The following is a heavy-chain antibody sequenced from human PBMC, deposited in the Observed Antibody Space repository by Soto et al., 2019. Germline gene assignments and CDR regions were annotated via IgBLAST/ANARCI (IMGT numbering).Heavy chain of an antibody. V-gene: IGHV4-34*01. CDR3: ARGRGDGYNQHWYFDL. J-gene: IGHJ2*01. CDR2: INHSGSN. Sequence: QVHLQQWGAGLLKPSETLSLTCAVYGGSFSGYYWSWIRQPPGKGLEWIGEINHSGSNNYNPSLKSRVSISVGTANNQFSLRLSYVTAADTAVYYCARGRGDGYNQHWYFDLWGRGTLVTVSS. D-gene: IGHD3-10*01. CDR1: GGSFSGYY.